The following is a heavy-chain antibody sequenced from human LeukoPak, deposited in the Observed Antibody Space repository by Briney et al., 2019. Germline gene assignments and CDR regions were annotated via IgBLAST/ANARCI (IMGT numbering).Heavy chain of an antibody. Sequence: SVPVSFQSSGYIFTGYYIHWVRQAPGQGREWVGWINPKSVGANYAQKFQGRVTMTRDTSISTAYMELSRLRSVDTAVYYCAREDFCSGGNCFDPWGQRNLVTVSS. V-gene: IGHV1-2*02. D-gene: IGHD6-25*01. CDR3: AREDFCSGGNCFDP. CDR2: INPKSVGA. J-gene: IGHJ5*02. CDR1: GYIFTGYY.